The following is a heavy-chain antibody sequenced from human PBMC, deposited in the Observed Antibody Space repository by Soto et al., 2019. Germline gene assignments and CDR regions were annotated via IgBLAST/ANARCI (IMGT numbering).Heavy chain of an antibody. CDR3: AAMVRGVIIVDY. J-gene: IGHJ4*02. Sequence: EVQLLESGGGLVQPGGSLRLSCAASGFTFSSYAMSWVRQAPGKGLEWVSAISGSGGSTYYADPVKGRFTISRDNSKNTLYLQMNSLRAEDTAVYYCAAMVRGVIIVDYWGQGTLVTVSS. V-gene: IGHV3-23*01. D-gene: IGHD3-10*01. CDR2: ISGSGGST. CDR1: GFTFSSYA.